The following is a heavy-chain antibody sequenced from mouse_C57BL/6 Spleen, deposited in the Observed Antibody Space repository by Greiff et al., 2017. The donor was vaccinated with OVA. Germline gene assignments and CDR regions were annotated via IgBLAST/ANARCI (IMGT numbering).Heavy chain of an antibody. Sequence: QVQLQQPGAELVMPGASVKLSCKASGYTFTSYWMHWVPPLPFHGLEWIGEIDPSDSYTNYNQKFKGKSTLTVDKSSSTAYMQLSSLTSEDSAVYYCARLGTGAMDYWGQGTSVTVSS. D-gene: IGHD3-3*01. CDR1: GYTFTSYW. CDR2: IDPSDSYT. J-gene: IGHJ4*01. CDR3: ARLGTGAMDY. V-gene: IGHV1-69*01.